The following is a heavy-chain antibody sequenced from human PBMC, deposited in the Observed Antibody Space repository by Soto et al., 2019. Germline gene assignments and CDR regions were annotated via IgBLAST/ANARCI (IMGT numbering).Heavy chain of an antibody. CDR3: ARGYCTTTICDPWFDP. V-gene: IGHV5-51*01. D-gene: IGHD2-2*01. CDR1: GYAFTSYW. J-gene: IGHJ5*02. CDR2: IYPGDSDT. Sequence: GESLKISCTGSGYAFTSYWIAWVRQMPGKGLEWMGIIYPGDSDTRYSPSFQGQVTISADKSITTAYLQWSSLKASDTAMYYCARGYCTTTICDPWFDPWGQGTLVTVSP.